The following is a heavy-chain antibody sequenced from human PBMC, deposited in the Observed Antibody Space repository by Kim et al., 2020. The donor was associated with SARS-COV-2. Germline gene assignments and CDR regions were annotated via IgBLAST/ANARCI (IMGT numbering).Heavy chain of an antibody. CDR3: AKEDQGYFDY. CDR1: GFTFDDYA. CDR2: ISWNSGSI. D-gene: IGHD2-2*01. J-gene: IGHJ4*02. V-gene: IGHV3-9*01. Sequence: GGSLRLSCAASGFTFDDYAMHWVRQAPGKGLEWVSGISWNSGSIGYADSVKGRFTISRDNAKNSLYLQMNSLRAEDTALYYCAKEDQGYFDYWGQGTLVTVSS.